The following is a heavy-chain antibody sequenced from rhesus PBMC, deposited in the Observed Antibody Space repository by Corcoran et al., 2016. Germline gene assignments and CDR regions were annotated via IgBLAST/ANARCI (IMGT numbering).Heavy chain of an antibody. Sequence: EVQLVESGGGLVQPGGSLRLSCAASGFTFSSYWMYWVRQAPGKGLEWVSGFSSDGTSTSYAESVKGLFTISRENAKNSLYLQMNSLRAEDTAVYYCAREGTGTYFDYWGQGVLVTVSS. CDR1: GFTFSSYW. V-gene: IGHV3-119*01. D-gene: IGHD1-7*02. CDR3: AREGTGTYFDY. CDR2: FSSDGTST. J-gene: IGHJ4*01.